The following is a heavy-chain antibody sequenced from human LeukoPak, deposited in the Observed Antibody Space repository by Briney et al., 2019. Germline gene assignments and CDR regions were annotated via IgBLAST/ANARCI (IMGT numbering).Heavy chain of an antibody. J-gene: IGHJ6*03. Sequence: ASVKVSCKASGYTFTSYGISWVRQAPGQGLEWMGGIIPIFGTANYAQKFQGRVTITADESTSTAYMELSSLRSEDTAVYYCARATFYSYGFSYYYYYMDVWGKGTTVTISS. CDR2: IIPIFGTA. V-gene: IGHV1-69*13. D-gene: IGHD5-18*01. CDR1: GYTFTSYG. CDR3: ARATFYSYGFSYYYYYMDV.